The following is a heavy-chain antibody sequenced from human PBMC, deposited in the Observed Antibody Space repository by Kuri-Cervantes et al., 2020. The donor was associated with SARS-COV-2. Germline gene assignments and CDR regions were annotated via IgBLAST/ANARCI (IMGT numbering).Heavy chain of an antibody. V-gene: IGHV1-69*04. CDR1: GGTFGSYA. CDR2: IIPILGTA. CDR3: ARDREQLVARAYYYYYYMDV. J-gene: IGHJ6*03. D-gene: IGHD6-13*01. Sequence: SVKVSCKASGGTFGSYAISWVRQAPGQGLEWMGRIIPILGTANYAQKFQGRVTITADKSTSTAYMELSSLRSEDTAVYYCARDREQLVARAYYYYYYMDVWGKGTTVTVPS.